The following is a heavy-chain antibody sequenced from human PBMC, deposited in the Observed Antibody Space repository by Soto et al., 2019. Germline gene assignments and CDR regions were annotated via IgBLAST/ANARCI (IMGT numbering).Heavy chain of an antibody. CDR2: ISSYGDST. Sequence: AGGSLRLSCVGSGFTFSTYSINWVRQAPGKGLEYVASISSYGDSTYYADSVKGRFTISRDNSKNTLSLQMSSLRTDDTAMYYCVKDRYVDSWGQGTLVTVSS. J-gene: IGHJ4*02. CDR3: VKDRYVDS. CDR1: GFTFSTYS. V-gene: IGHV3-64D*06.